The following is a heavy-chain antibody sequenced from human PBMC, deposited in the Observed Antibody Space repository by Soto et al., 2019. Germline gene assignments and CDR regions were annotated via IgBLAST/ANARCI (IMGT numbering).Heavy chain of an antibody. Sequence: EGSLRLSCAASGFTFGPYAMSWVRQAPGKGLEWVSSISGSGDGTYYGDSVKGRFTLSRDTSQKTLYLQMNNLRGEDTAVYFCTKSRRSVLMVYGFGGMDVWGRGTTVTVSS. CDR3: TKSRRSVLMVYGFGGMDV. D-gene: IGHD2-8*01. CDR1: GFTFGPYA. V-gene: IGHV3-23*01. J-gene: IGHJ6*02. CDR2: ISGSGDGT.